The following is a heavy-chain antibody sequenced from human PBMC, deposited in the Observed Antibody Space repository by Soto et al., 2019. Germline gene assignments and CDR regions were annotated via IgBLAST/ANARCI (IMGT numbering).Heavy chain of an antibody. CDR2: INSDGSST. CDR1: GFTFSTYW. V-gene: IGHV3-74*01. CDR3: ASDRWGGGRDMDF. J-gene: IGHJ6*02. Sequence: EVQLVESGGGLVQPGGSLRLSCAASGFTFSTYWIHWVRQAPGKGLVWVSRINSDGSSTNYADSVKGRFTISRDNAKNTLFLQMISLRAEDTDVYYCASDRWGGGRDMDFWGQGTMVTVSS. D-gene: IGHD3-16*01.